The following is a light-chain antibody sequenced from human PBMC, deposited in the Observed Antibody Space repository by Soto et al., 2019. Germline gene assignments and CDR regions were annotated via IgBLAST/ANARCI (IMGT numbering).Light chain of an antibody. J-gene: IGKJ1*01. CDR1: QSVSSSY. V-gene: IGKV3-20*01. CDR3: LQYGGLPRT. CDR2: GAS. Sequence: ENVLTQSPGTLSLFPGERATLSCRASQSVSSSYLAWYQQKSGQAPRLLIYGASSRATGIPDRFSGSGSGTDFTLTITRLEPEDFAVYFCLQYGGLPRTFGQGTKVDIK.